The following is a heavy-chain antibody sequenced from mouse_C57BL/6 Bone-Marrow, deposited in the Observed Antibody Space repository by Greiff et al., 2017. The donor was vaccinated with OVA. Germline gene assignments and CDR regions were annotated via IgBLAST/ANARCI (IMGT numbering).Heavy chain of an antibody. CDR2: ISYDGSN. D-gene: IGHD2-1*01. CDR1: GYSITSGYY. V-gene: IGHV3-6*01. Sequence: EVQLVESGPGLVKPSQSLSLTCSVTGYSITSGYYWNWIRQFPGNKLEWMGYISYDGSNNYNPSLNNRISITRDTSKNQFFLKLNSVTTEDTATDYCARFYGNYPYYAMDYWGQGTSVTVSS. CDR3: ARFYGNYPYYAMDY. J-gene: IGHJ4*01.